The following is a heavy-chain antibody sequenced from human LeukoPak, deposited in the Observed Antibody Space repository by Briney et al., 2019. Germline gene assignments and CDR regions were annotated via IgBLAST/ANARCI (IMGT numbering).Heavy chain of an antibody. CDR2: IYYSGST. Sequence: PSETLSLTSTVSGGSISSYYWSWIRQPPGKGLEWIGYIYYSGSTNYNPSLESRVTISVDTSKNQFSLKLSSVTAADTAVYYCARGKDDILTGARQYYFDYWGQGTLVTVSS. J-gene: IGHJ4*02. V-gene: IGHV4-59*01. D-gene: IGHD3-9*01. CDR3: ARGKDDILTGARQYYFDY. CDR1: GGSISSYY.